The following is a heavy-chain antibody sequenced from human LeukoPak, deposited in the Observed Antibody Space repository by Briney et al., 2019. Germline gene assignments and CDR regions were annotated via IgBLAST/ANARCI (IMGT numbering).Heavy chain of an antibody. CDR2: INPNSGGT. CDR3: ARGHDDFWSGYSTCGMDV. D-gene: IGHD3-3*01. J-gene: IGHJ6*02. V-gene: IGHV1-2*02. Sequence: ASVKVSCKASGYTFTGYYMHWVRQAPGQGLEWMGWINPNSGGTNYAQKFQGRVTMTRDTSISAAYMELSRLRSDDTAVYYCARGHDDFWSGYSTCGMDVWGQGTTVTVSS. CDR1: GYTFTGYY.